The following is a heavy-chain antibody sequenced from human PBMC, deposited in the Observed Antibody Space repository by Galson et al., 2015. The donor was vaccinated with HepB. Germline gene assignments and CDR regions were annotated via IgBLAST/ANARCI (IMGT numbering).Heavy chain of an antibody. CDR3: ATDRGDAPPH. CDR2: IYHSGST. Sequence: LSLTCAVSGYSISSGYYWGWIRQPPGKGLEWIGSIYHSGSTYYNPSLKSRVTISVDTSKNQFSLKLSSVTAADTAVYYCATDRGDAPPHWGQGTLVTVSS. J-gene: IGHJ4*02. CDR1: GYSISSGYY. V-gene: IGHV4-38-2*01. D-gene: IGHD3-16*01.